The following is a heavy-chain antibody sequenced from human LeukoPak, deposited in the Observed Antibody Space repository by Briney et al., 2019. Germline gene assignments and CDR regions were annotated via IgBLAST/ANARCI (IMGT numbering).Heavy chain of an antibody. J-gene: IGHJ4*02. Sequence: SETLSLTCTVSGGSISSYYWSWIRQPPGKGLEWIGNIHTSGSTNYNPFLKSRVTLSIDTSTNQFSLKLSSVTAADTAVYYCARHQNIAAPFDYWGQGTLVTVSS. V-gene: IGHV4-59*08. CDR3: ARHQNIAAPFDY. D-gene: IGHD6-6*01. CDR1: GGSISSYY. CDR2: IHTSGST.